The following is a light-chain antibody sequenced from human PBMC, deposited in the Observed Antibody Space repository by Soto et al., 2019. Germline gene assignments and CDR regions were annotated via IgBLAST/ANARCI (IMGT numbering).Light chain of an antibody. CDR1: SSDVGGYNY. CDR3: SSYTSGSNHCV. CDR2: EVS. Sequence: QSALTQPASVSVSPGEWITISCTGTSSDVGGYNYVSWYQQHPGKAPKLMIYEVSNRPSGVSNRFSGSKSGNTASLTISGLQADDEADYYCSSYTSGSNHCVFGTGTKVTVL. V-gene: IGLV2-14*01. J-gene: IGLJ1*01.